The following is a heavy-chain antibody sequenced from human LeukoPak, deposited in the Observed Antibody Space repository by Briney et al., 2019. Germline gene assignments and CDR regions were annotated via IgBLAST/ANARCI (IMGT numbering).Heavy chain of an antibody. CDR1: GFSFNAYL. CDR3: ARDPDSSAFDL. Sequence: GGSLRLSCAASGFSFNAYLMSWVRQTPEKGLEFVANIKQDGSVKNYMDSLKGQSTISRDNAKESLYLEINSLRADDTAVYYCARDPDSSAFDLWGEGALVTVSS. V-gene: IGHV3-7*01. CDR2: IKQDGSVK. J-gene: IGHJ4*02.